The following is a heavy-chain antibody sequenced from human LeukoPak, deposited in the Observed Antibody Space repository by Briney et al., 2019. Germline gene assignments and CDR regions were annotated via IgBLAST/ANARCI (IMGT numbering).Heavy chain of an antibody. CDR1: GFTFSSYG. CDR3: ARDPVLRDGYNHLDY. Sequence: PGGSLRLSCAASGFTFSSYGMHWVRQAPGKGLEWVAVISYDGSNKYYADSVKGRFTISRDNSKNTLYLQMNSLRPEDTAVYYCARDPVLRDGYNHLDYWGQGTLVTVSS. CDR2: ISYDGSNK. V-gene: IGHV3-30*03. J-gene: IGHJ4*02. D-gene: IGHD5-24*01.